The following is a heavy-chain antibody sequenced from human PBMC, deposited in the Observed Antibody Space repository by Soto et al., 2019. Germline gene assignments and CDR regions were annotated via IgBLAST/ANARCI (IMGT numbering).Heavy chain of an antibody. CDR1: GFTFSASA. D-gene: IGHD3-22*01. V-gene: IGHV3-73*02. J-gene: IGHJ4*02. CDR3: SRVYYDSSGFPILGR. CDR2: IKSKANSYAT. Sequence: EVQLVESGGGLVQPGGSLKLSCAASGFTFSASAMHWVRQASGKGLEWVGRIKSKANSYATAYAASVKGRFTISRDDSKNTAFLQMNSLRTEDTAVYYCSRVYYDSSGFPILGRWGQGTLVTVSS.